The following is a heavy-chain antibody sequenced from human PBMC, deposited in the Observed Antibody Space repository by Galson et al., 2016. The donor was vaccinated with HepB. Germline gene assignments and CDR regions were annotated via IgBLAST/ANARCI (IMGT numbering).Heavy chain of an antibody. D-gene: IGHD3-16*01. CDR2: VNPNTGGT. CDR3: ARGIFGGAAYYFDS. Sequence: SVKVSCKASRYTFTGFYIHWVRLAPGQGLEWMGWVNPNTGGTNYAQKFQGRVTMTRDTSIATAHMELSRLTSDDTAVYACARGIFGGAAYYFDSWGQGTLVTVSA. J-gene: IGHJ4*02. CDR1: RYTFTGFY. V-gene: IGHV1-2*02.